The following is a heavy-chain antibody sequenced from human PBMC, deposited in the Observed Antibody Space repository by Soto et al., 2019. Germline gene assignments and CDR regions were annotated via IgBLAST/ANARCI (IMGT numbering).Heavy chain of an antibody. CDR3: ARGVRGAFDL. D-gene: IGHD1-26*01. CDR2: IHSDGSST. CDR1: GFTFSYYW. Sequence: EVQLVESGGGLVRPGGSLRLSCAASGFTFSYYWMHWVRQAPGKGLVWVSRIHSDGSSTTYADFVKGRFIISRDNARNTVDLQMNSVRVEDTAVYYWARGVRGAFDLWGQGTVVTVSS. J-gene: IGHJ3*01. V-gene: IGHV3-74*01.